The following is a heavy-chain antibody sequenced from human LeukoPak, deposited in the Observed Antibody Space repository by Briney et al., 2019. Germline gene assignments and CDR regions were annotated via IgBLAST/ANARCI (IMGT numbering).Heavy chain of an antibody. D-gene: IGHD6-19*01. Sequence: SETLSLTCSVSGASISSYHWNWIRQPAGKGLEWIGRIYSSGNTNYNPSLRSRVTISEDTSKNQFSLKLSSVTAAYTALYYCERGPGVVAGHNYFDSWGQGIVVTVSS. CDR2: IYSSGNT. J-gene: IGHJ4*02. CDR3: ERGPGVVAGHNYFDS. V-gene: IGHV4-4*07. CDR1: GASISSYH.